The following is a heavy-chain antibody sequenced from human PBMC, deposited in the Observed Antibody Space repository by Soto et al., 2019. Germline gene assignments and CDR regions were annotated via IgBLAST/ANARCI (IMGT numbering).Heavy chain of an antibody. CDR1: GYAITAYY. CDR3: ARDDYGIYPY. D-gene: IGHD1-26*01. V-gene: IGHV1-2*02. CDR2: IDPRSGGA. Sequence: ASVYVSCKASGYAITAYYIHWVRQAPGQGLEWMGWIDPRSGGAIYAQKFQDRVTMTRDTSISTVYMDLSGLRSDDTALYYCARDDYGIYPYWG. J-gene: IGHJ4*01.